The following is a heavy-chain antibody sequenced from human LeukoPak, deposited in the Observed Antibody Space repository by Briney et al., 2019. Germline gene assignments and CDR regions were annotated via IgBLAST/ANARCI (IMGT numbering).Heavy chain of an antibody. J-gene: IGHJ4*02. CDR3: ERFSQYFDTSSHYLDY. Sequence: SETLSLTCTVSGGSINNYYWSWVRQPPGEGLEWIAYIFYNGGTNYNPSLKTRVTISVDTSKNQFSLRLNSVSAADTAVYYCERFSQYFDTSSHYLDYWGQGILVTVSS. CDR2: IFYNGGT. CDR1: GGSINNYY. D-gene: IGHD3-22*01. V-gene: IGHV4-59*08.